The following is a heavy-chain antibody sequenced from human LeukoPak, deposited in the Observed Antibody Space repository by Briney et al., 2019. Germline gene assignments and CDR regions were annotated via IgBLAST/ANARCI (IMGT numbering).Heavy chain of an antibody. CDR1: GGSISSYY. CDR2: IYYSGST. Sequence: SETLSLTCTVSGGSISSYYWSWIRQPPGKGLEWIGYIYYSGSTNYNPSLKSRVTISVDTSKNQFSLKLSSVTAADTAVYYCARDHFPGPSFKGRLVPDLLGNWFDPWGQGTLVTVSS. CDR3: ARDHFPGPSFKGRLVPDLLGNWFDP. V-gene: IGHV4-59*01. J-gene: IGHJ5*02. D-gene: IGHD3-9*01.